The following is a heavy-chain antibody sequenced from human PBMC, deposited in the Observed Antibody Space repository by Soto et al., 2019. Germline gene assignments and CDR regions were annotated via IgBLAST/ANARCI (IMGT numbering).Heavy chain of an antibody. J-gene: IGHJ6*02. V-gene: IGHV4-59*01. CDR2: IYYSGST. D-gene: IGHD3-22*01. CDR3: ARGLNYYDSSGYYYYYYYYYGMDV. Sequence: SETLSLTCTVSGGSISSYYWSWIRQPPGKGLEWIGYIYYSGSTNYNPSLKSRVTISVDTSKNQFSLKLSSVTAADTAVYYCARGLNYYDSSGYYYYYYYYYGMDVWGQGTTVTVSS. CDR1: GGSISSYY.